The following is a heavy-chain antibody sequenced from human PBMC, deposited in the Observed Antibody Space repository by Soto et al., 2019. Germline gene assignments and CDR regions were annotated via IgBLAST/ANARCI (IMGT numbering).Heavy chain of an antibody. V-gene: IGHV3-23*01. Sequence: EVQLLESGGGLVQPGESLRLSCAASGFNFSSDVMNWVRQTPGKGLEWVASIFGSGITTYYADSVKGRFTISRDNSKNSLHLQLNSLRAEDSALYYCAKSQSGSFFAAFDLWGQGSLVTVSS. CDR1: GFNFSSDV. CDR2: IFGSGITT. D-gene: IGHD1-26*01. CDR3: AKSQSGSFFAAFDL. J-gene: IGHJ3*01.